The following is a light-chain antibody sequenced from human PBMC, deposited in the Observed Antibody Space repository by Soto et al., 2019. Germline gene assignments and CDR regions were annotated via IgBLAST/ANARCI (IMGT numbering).Light chain of an antibody. Sequence: QSALTQPASVSGSPGQSITISCTGTSSDVGGSGLVSWYQFHPGKAPKLLIFEGFKRPSGVSNRFSGSKSGSTASLTISGLQAEDEADYYCCSYAGRSTWDVVFGGGTKHRP. CDR3: CSYAGRSTWDVV. V-gene: IGLV2-23*01. CDR1: SSDVGGSGL. J-gene: IGLJ2*01. CDR2: EGF.